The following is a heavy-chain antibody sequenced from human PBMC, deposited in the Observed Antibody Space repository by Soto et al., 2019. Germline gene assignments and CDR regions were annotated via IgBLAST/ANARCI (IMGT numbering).Heavy chain of an antibody. Sequence: PGGSLRLSCAASGFTFSSYGMHWVRQAPGKGLEWVAVISYDGSNKNYADSVKGRFTISRDNSKNTLYLQMNSLRAEDTAVYYCAKSPLIAVAAYSYYDGMDVWGQGTTVTVSS. CDR3: AKSPLIAVAAYSYYDGMDV. D-gene: IGHD6-19*01. V-gene: IGHV3-30*18. CDR2: ISYDGSNK. CDR1: GFTFSSYG. J-gene: IGHJ6*02.